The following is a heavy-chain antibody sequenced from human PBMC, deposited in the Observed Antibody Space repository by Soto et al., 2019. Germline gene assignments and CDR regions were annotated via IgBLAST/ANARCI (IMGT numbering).Heavy chain of an antibody. J-gene: IGHJ4*02. Sequence: VGSLRLSCAASGFTFSSYAMSWVRQAPGKGLEWVSAITGSGANTYYEDSVKGRFTISRDNSKNTLYLQMNSLRAGDTAVYYCAKDRSTVVTRGFDYWGQGTLVTVSS. CDR2: ITGSGANT. CDR1: GFTFSSYA. CDR3: AKDRSTVVTRGFDY. D-gene: IGHD4-17*01. V-gene: IGHV3-23*01.